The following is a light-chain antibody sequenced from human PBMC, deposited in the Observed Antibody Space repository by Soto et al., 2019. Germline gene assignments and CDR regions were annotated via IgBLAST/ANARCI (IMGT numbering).Light chain of an antibody. V-gene: IGLV2-11*01. CDR2: DVT. CDR1: STDVGGYDS. Sequence: QSALTQPRSVSGSPGQSVTISCTGTSTDVGGYDSVSWYQEHPGKAPKLVIYDVTKRPSGVPDRFSGSKSGNTASLTISGLQADDESNYYCCSYGGNYWVFGGGTKLTVL. CDR3: CSYGGNYWV. J-gene: IGLJ3*02.